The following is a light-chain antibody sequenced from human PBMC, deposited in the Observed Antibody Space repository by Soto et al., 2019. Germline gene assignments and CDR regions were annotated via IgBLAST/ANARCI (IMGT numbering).Light chain of an antibody. J-gene: IGLJ1*01. CDR2: YDN. V-gene: IGLV1-44*01. Sequence: QSVLTQPPSASGTPGQRVTISCSGSNSNIGSNTVNWYQQLPETAPKLLIYYDNLRPSGVPDRISGSKSGTSASLAISGLQSDDEADYYCAAWDDSLNGRVFGTGTKLTVL. CDR3: AAWDDSLNGRV. CDR1: NSNIGSNT.